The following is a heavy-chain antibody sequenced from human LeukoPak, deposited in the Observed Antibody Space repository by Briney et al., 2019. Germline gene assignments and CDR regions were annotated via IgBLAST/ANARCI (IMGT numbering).Heavy chain of an antibody. Sequence: GASVKVSCKVSGYTLTELSMHWVRQTPEKGLEWMGGSDPEDGEAIYAEKFQDRVIMTEDTSTDTAYMELSSLKSADTAVYYCGAGRLYSLLDFWGQGTLVAVSS. CDR3: GAGRLYSLLDF. V-gene: IGHV1-24*01. J-gene: IGHJ4*02. CDR2: SDPEDGEA. CDR1: GYTLTELS. D-gene: IGHD3-16*02.